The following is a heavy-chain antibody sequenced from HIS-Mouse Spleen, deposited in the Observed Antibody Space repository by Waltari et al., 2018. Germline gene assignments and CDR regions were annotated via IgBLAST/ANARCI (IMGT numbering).Heavy chain of an antibody. CDR1: GGSISSGGYY. D-gene: IGHD3-3*01. J-gene: IGHJ5*02. CDR3: ARSPYYDFWSGYSDNWFDP. V-gene: IGHV4-31*03. Sequence: QVQLQESGPGLVKPSQTLSLTCTVSGGSISSGGYYWSWIRQHPGKGLAWIGYSYYSGSTYDNPSLKCRVTISVDTSKNQFSLKRSSVTAADTAVYYCARSPYYDFWSGYSDNWFDPWGQGTLVTVSS. CDR2: SYYSGST.